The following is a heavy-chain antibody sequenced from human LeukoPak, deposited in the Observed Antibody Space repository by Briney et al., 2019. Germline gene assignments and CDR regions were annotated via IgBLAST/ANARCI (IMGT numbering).Heavy chain of an antibody. CDR2: ISAYNGNT. D-gene: IGHD6-19*01. J-gene: IGHJ4*02. Sequence: GASVKVSCKASGYTFTSYGISWVRQAPGQGLEWMGWISAYNGNTNYAQKLQGRVTMTTDTPTSTAYMELRSLRSDDTAVYYCARSPKFQWLVRGPLDYWGQGTLVTVSS. CDR3: ARSPKFQWLVRGPLDY. V-gene: IGHV1-18*01. CDR1: GYTFTSYG.